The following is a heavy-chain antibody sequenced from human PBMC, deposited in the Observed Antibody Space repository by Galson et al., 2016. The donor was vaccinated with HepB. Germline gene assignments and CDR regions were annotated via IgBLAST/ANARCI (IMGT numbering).Heavy chain of an antibody. Sequence: ETLSLTCAVSGDSITNNWWSWVRQPPGKGLEWVSSISAGGGATYSPDSVKGRFTISRDNSKNTLYLQINSLRAEDTAVYYCAKSPHGTSPRPVEWGQGTLVTVSS. V-gene: IGHV3-23*01. CDR2: ISAGGGAT. D-gene: IGHD5-24*01. CDR3: AKSPHGTSPRPVE. CDR1: GDSITNNW. J-gene: IGHJ4*02.